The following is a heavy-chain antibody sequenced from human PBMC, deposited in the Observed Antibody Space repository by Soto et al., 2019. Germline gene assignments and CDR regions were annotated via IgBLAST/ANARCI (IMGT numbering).Heavy chain of an antibody. J-gene: IGHJ6*02. CDR1: GYTFTRYG. CDR3: ARDSGSSWTNYYYYYGMDV. V-gene: IGHV1-18*01. Sequence: ASVKFSCKSSGYTFTRYGISWVPQAPVKLLEWMGWISAYNGNTNYAQKLQGRVTMTTDTSTSTAYMELRSLKSDDTAVYYCARDSGSSWTNYYYYYGMDVWGQGTTVTVSS. CDR2: ISAYNGNT. D-gene: IGHD6-13*01.